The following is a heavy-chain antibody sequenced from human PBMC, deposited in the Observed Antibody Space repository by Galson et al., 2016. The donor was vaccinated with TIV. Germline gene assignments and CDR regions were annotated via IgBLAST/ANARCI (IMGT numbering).Heavy chain of an antibody. J-gene: IGHJ6*02. D-gene: IGHD3-10*01. V-gene: IGHV3-49*03. CDR2: MRSKSDCGTR. CDR1: GFTFGDYA. Sequence: SLRLSCAASGFTFGDYAMSWFRQAPGKGLEWVGFMRSKSDCGTREYGPSVKGRFSISRDDSKNIAYLQMNSLKTEDTAVYYCSSGYYTSGTYYNTLWLSLGMDVWGQGTTVTVSS. CDR3: SSGYYTSGTYYNTLWLSLGMDV.